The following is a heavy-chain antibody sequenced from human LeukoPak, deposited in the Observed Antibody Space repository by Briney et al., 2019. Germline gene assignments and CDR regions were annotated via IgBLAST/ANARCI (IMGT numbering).Heavy chain of an antibody. CDR1: GFTLSNYW. CDR2: VSNDGSST. CDR3: VGAAADTTPRP. J-gene: IGHJ4*02. Sequence: GGALRLSCAASGFTLSNYWMHWVRQGPGKGLVWVSLVSNDGSSTAYADSVRGRFTISRDNAKNTLYLQMNSLRAEDTAVYYCVGAAADTTPRPWGQGTLVTVSS. V-gene: IGHV3-74*01. D-gene: IGHD6-13*01.